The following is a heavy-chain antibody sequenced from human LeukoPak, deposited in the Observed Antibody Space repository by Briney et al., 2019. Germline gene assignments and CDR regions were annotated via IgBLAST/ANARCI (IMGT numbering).Heavy chain of an antibody. Sequence: ASVKVFCKASGYTFTDYYMHWVRQAPGQGLEWMGIINPSGGSTKYAQKVQGRVIMTRDTSTNTIYMELSSLRPEDTAVYYCVRERERGTYFIWGQGTLVTVSS. D-gene: IGHD3-10*01. V-gene: IGHV1-46*01. CDR3: VRERERGTYFI. J-gene: IGHJ4*02. CDR1: GYTFTDYY. CDR2: INPSGGST.